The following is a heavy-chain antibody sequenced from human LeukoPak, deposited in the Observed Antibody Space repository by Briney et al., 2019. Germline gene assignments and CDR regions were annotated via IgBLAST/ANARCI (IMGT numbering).Heavy chain of an antibody. Sequence: SETLSLTCVVSGGSFSGYLWSWIRQPPGKGLEWIGYIYYSGSTNYNPSLKSRVTISVDTSKNQFSLKLSSVTAADTAVYYCARADSSGWSNWYFDLWGRGTLVTVSS. CDR2: IYYSGST. J-gene: IGHJ2*01. D-gene: IGHD6-19*01. CDR3: ARADSSGWSNWYFDL. V-gene: IGHV4-59*01. CDR1: GGSFSGYL.